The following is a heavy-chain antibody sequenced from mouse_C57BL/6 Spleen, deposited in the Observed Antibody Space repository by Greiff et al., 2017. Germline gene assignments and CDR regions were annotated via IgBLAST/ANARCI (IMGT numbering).Heavy chain of an antibody. D-gene: IGHD2-5*01. CDR2: IDPETGGT. V-gene: IGHV1-15*01. CDR3: TRAYSNYGGYYFDY. Sequence: QVHVKQSGAELVRPGASVTLSCKASGYTFTDYEMHWVKQTPVHGLEWIGAIDPETGGTAYNQKFKGKAILTADKSSSTAYMELRSLTSEDSAVYYCTRAYSNYGGYYFDYWGQGTTLTVSS. CDR1: GYTFTDYE. J-gene: IGHJ2*01.